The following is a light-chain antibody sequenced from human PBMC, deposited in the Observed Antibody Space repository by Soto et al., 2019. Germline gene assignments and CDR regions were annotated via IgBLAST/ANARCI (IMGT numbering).Light chain of an antibody. V-gene: IGKV3-15*01. CDR1: QTLGRN. CDR2: GAS. J-gene: IGKJ3*01. CDR3: QQYNNWPPVT. Sequence: VLTQSPGTLSMSPGETATLSCRASQTLGRNYLAWYQQKPGQAPRLLIYGASTRATGIPARFSGSGSGTEFTLTISSLQSEDFAVYFCQQYNNWPPVTFGPGTKVDIK.